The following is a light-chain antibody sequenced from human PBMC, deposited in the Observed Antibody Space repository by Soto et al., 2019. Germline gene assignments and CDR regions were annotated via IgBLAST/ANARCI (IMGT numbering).Light chain of an antibody. CDR3: QQYGNSPT. J-gene: IGKJ2*01. CDR2: GTS. CDR1: QSVPSSS. V-gene: IGKV3-20*01. Sequence: EIVLRQSPGTLSLSPGERATVSCRASQSVPSSSLAWYQQKHGQGPRLLIYGTSRRATGIPDRFSGSGCGIDFALTISRLEPEESAVVFCQQYGNSPTFGQGTKLQIK.